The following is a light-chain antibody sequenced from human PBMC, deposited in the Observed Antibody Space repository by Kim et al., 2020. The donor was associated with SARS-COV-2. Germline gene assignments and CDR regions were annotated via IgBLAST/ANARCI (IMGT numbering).Light chain of an antibody. Sequence: QSVVTQPPSASGTPGQRVIISCSGSRSNIASNAVNWYQQLPGTAPKLLIYNDNQRPSGVPDRFSGSKSGTSASLAISGLQSEDEADYSCVAWDDGLNSWMFGGGTQLTVL. CDR2: NDN. CDR1: RSNIASNA. V-gene: IGLV1-44*01. J-gene: IGLJ3*02. CDR3: VAWDDGLNSWM.